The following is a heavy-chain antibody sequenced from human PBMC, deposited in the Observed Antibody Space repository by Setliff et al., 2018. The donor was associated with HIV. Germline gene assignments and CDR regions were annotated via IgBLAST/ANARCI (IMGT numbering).Heavy chain of an antibody. Sequence: PGGSLRLSCAASGFLFSSYGMHWVRQAPGKGLEWVAVTSYDGYDKYYADSVKGRFTISRDNSRNTLFLQANSRRVEDTALYYCARDGAGHRYMDFWGKGTTVTVSS. CDR2: TSYDGYDK. CDR1: GFLFSSYG. V-gene: IGHV3-30*19. J-gene: IGHJ6*03. D-gene: IGHD3-16*01. CDR3: ARDGAGHRYMDF.